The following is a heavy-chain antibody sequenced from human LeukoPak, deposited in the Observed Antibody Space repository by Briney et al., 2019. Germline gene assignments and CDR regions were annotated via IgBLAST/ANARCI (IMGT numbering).Heavy chain of an antibody. CDR2: IYYTGST. V-gene: IGHV4-39*07. J-gene: IGHJ6*02. CDR1: GGSIISSSYY. D-gene: IGHD3-22*01. Sequence: PSETLSLTCTVSGGSIISSSYYWGWIRQPPGKGLEWIGSIYYTGSTYYNPSLRSRVTMSVDTSRNQFSLKLSSVTAADTAVYYCARGLGDSSGYYYGYYYYGMDVWGQGTTVTVSS. CDR3: ARGLGDSSGYYYGYYYYGMDV.